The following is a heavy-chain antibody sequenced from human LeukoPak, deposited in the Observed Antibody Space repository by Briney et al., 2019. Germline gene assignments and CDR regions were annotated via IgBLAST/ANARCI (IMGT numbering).Heavy chain of an antibody. Sequence: GGSLRLSCAASGFTFSSYWMNWARQAPGKGLEWVASINHNGNVNYYVDSVKGRFTISRGNAKNSLYLQMNSLRAEDTALYHCARNNGMDVWGQGTTVIVSS. CDR3: ARNNGMDV. CDR2: INHNGNVN. CDR1: GFTFSSYW. J-gene: IGHJ6*02. V-gene: IGHV3-7*03.